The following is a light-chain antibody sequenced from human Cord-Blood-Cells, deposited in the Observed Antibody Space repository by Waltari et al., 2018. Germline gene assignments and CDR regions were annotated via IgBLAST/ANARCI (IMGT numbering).Light chain of an antibody. J-gene: IGLJ1*01. CDR2: EVS. Sequence: QSALTQPPSASGSPGPSVTIPCTGTSSAVGGYNYVSCDQQHPGKAPKLMIYEVSKRPSGVPDRFSGSKSGNTASLTVSGLQAEDEAYYYCSSYAGSNNFVFGTGTKVTVL. CDR1: SSAVGGYNY. V-gene: IGLV2-8*01. CDR3: SSYAGSNNFV.